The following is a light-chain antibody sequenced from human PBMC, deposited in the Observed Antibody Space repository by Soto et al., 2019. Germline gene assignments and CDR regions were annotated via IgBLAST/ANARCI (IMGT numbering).Light chain of an antibody. CDR2: DAS. V-gene: IGKV3-11*01. CDR3: QRRSASAPIT. J-gene: IGKJ5*01. Sequence: EIVVKQCPSTIPRYPGERATXSCRASQSVSSHLAWYQQKLVQSPRLLIYDASSISTCIPPRFSCSESGTDFNLTISSIELKHFAVCCFQRRSASAPITFGHGTRMEI. CDR1: QSVSSH.